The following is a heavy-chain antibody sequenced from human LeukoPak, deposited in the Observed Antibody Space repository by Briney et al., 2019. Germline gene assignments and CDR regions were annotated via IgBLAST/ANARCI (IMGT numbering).Heavy chain of an antibody. D-gene: IGHD1-7*01. CDR2: IIPIFGTA. Sequence: TVKVSCKASGGTFSSYAISWVRQAPGQGLEWIGRIIPIFGTANYAQKFQDRVTITTDESTSTAYMELSSLRSEDTAVYYCARDYGYNWNYGGGGWFDPWGQGTLVTVSS. V-gene: IGHV1-69*05. CDR3: ARDYGYNWNYGGGGWFDP. J-gene: IGHJ5*02. CDR1: GGTFSSYA.